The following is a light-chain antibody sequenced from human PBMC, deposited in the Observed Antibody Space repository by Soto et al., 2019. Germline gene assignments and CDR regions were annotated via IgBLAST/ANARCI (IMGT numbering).Light chain of an antibody. CDR2: LNSDGSH. CDR3: QTWGTGIEV. Sequence: QPVLNQSPSASASLGASVKLTCTLSSGHSSYTIAWHQQQPEKGPRYLMTLNSDGSHSKGDGIPDRFSGSSSGAERYLSISSLQSEDEADYYCQTWGTGIEVFGGGTQLTVL. V-gene: IGLV4-69*01. J-gene: IGLJ3*02. CDR1: SGHSSYT.